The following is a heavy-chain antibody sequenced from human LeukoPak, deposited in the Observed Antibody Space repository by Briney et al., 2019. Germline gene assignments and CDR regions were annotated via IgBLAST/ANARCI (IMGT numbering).Heavy chain of an antibody. V-gene: IGHV3-7*01. D-gene: IGHD3-16*01. J-gene: IGHJ3*02. CDR3: VRYYDPPVAAAFDI. CDR2: INPDGSET. Sequence: GASLKLSCEASGYRFGSYCMSWVRQAPGKGLEWVGNINPDGSETYYVDTVKGRVTISRDNDKNSLYLRLNSLRADDTAVYYCVRYYDPPVAAAFDIWGQGTLVTVSS. CDR1: GYRFGSYC.